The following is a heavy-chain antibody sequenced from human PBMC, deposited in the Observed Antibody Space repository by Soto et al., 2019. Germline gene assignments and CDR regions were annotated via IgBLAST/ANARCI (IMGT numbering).Heavy chain of an antibody. Sequence: EVQLLESGGGLVQPGGSLRLSCAASGFTFSSYAMNWVRQAPGKGLEWVSVISGSGDSTYYADSVKGRFTISRDNSKNTLYRQMNSLRAEDTAVYYCAKRGAGGYFDLWGRGTLVTVSS. CDR3: AKRGAGGYFDL. J-gene: IGHJ2*01. CDR1: GFTFSSYA. D-gene: IGHD6-19*01. CDR2: ISGSGDST. V-gene: IGHV3-23*01.